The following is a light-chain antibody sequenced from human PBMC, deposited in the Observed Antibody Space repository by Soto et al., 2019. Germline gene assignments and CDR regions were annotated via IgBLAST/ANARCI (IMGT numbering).Light chain of an antibody. CDR3: QQYDRFPYS. V-gene: IGKV1-5*03. CDR2: KAS. J-gene: IGKJ2*03. Sequence: DIQMTQSPSTLSASVGDTVTITCRASQSLSYWLAWYQQKPGQAPKLLIHKASALESGLPSRFSGSGSGTEFTLTISSLQPDDFATFYCQQYDRFPYSFGQGTKLEIK. CDR1: QSLSYW.